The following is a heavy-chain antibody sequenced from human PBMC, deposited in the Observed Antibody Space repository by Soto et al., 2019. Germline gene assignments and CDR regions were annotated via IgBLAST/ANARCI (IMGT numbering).Heavy chain of an antibody. CDR2: ISSDGNKK. CDR1: KFISSTYA. D-gene: IGHD1-1*01. V-gene: IGHV3-30-3*01. CDR3: TRDLRTMQQLALILDY. Sequence: GGSLRLSCAASKFISSTYAMHWVRQAPGKGLEWVAVISSDGNKKYYADSVKGRFTISRDNSKNTLYLQMNSLRVEDTAFYYCTRDLRTMQQLALILDYWGQGTPVTVSS. J-gene: IGHJ4*02.